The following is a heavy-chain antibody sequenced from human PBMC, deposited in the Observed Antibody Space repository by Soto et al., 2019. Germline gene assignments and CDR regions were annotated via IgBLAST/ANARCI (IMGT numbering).Heavy chain of an antibody. V-gene: IGHV3-48*01. CDR2: ISSSSNSI. J-gene: IGHJ4*02. CDR3: ASDSSRLDY. Sequence: EVQLVESGGALVQPGGSLRLSCAASGFTFRIYSMNWVRQAPGKGLEWVSYISSSSNSIYYADSLKGRFTISRDNAKNPLYLQMNTLRAEDTAVYYCASDSSRLDYWGQGTLVTVSS. CDR1: GFTFRIYS.